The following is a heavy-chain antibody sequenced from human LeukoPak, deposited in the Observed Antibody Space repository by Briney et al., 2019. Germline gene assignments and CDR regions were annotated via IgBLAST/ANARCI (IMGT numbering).Heavy chain of an antibody. CDR1: GYSFTSYW. V-gene: IGHV5-51*01. J-gene: IGHJ4*02. D-gene: IGHD3-22*01. Sequence: GESLKISCKGSGYSFTSYWIGWVRQMPGKGLEWMGIIYPGDSDTRYSPSFQGQVTISADKSISTASLQWSSLKASDTAMYYCARHTQFAPYYYDSSGYYYLDYWGQGTLVTVSS. CDR3: ARHTQFAPYYYDSSGYYYLDY. CDR2: IYPGDSDT.